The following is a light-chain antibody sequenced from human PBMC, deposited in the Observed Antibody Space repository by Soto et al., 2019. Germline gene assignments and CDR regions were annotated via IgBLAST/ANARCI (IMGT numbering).Light chain of an antibody. CDR3: QQYGGSPPWS. CDR1: QSVSSSY. V-gene: IGKV3-20*01. Sequence: EIVLTQSPGTLSLSPGERATFSCRASQSVSSSYLARYQQKTGPAPRSLTYSTSCRATGIPDRFSGSGSWTDFTLTISRLEPADFAVYYCQQYGGSPPWSFGQGIKVDIK. CDR2: STS. J-gene: IGKJ1*01.